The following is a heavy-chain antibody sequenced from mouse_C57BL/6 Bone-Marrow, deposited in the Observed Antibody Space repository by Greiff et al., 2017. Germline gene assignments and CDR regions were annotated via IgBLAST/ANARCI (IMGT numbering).Heavy chain of an antibody. CDR1: GYTFTSYW. CDR3: ARRISHYYGSSYPR. V-gene: IGHV1-64*01. D-gene: IGHD1-1*01. J-gene: IGHJ2*01. CDR2: IHPNSGST. Sequence: QVQLQQPGAELVKPGASVKLSCKASGYTFTSYWMHWVKQRPGQGLEWIGMIHPNSGSTNYNEKFKSKATLTVENSSSTAYMQLSSLTSEDSAVYYCARRISHYYGSSYPRWGQGTTLTVSS.